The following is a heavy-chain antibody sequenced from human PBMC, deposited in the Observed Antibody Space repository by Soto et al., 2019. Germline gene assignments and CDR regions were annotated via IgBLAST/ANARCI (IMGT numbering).Heavy chain of an antibody. D-gene: IGHD2-2*03. Sequence: EVQVLESGGGLVQPGGSLRLSCAATGFTFSDFAMSWVRQAPGKGLEGVSRIYGGGNGPHYADSVKGRVTISRDNSKNTLYLQMNSLSAEDTAVYYCAKMEGMDPWAYSFDYWGQGTLVTVSS. CDR3: AKMEGMDPWAYSFDY. CDR1: GFTFSDFA. CDR2: IYGGGNGP. V-gene: IGHV3-23*01. J-gene: IGHJ4*02.